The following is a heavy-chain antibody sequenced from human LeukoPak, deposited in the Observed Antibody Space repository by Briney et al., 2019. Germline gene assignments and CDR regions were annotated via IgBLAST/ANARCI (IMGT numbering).Heavy chain of an antibody. Sequence: ASVKVSCKASGYTFTSYYMHWVRQAPGRGLEWMGIINPSGGSTSYAQKFQGRVTMTRDTSTSTVYMELSSLRSEDTAVYYCARDVRYCSGGSCFTTYYYYMDVWGKGATVTISS. V-gene: IGHV1-46*01. CDR1: GYTFTSYY. J-gene: IGHJ6*03. CDR2: INPSGGST. D-gene: IGHD2-15*01. CDR3: ARDVRYCSGGSCFTTYYYYMDV.